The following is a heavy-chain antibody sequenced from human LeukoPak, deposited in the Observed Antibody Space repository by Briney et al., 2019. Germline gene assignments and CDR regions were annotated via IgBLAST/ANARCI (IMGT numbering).Heavy chain of an antibody. CDR3: AKDRSDDYYDSSGYPIDAFDI. D-gene: IGHD3-22*01. V-gene: IGHV3-23*01. J-gene: IGHJ3*02. CDR1: GFTFSSYW. Sequence: PGGSLRLSCAASGFTFSSYWMSWVRQAPGKGLEWVSAISGSGGSTYYADSVKGRFTISRDNSKNTLYLQMNSLRAEDTAVYYCAKDRSDDYYDSSGYPIDAFDIWGQGTMVTVSS. CDR2: ISGSGGST.